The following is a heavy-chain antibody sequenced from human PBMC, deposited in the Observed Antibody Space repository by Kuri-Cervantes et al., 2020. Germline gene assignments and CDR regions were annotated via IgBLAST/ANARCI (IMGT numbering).Heavy chain of an antibody. D-gene: IGHD4-17*01. Sequence: GGSLRLSCAASGFTFSNSAMSWVRQAPGKGLEWVSAISGSGGSTYYADSVKGLFTISRDNSKNTVYLHMSSLRAEETAIYYCAKGSYGDYVGGAFDVWGQGTMVTVSS. V-gene: IGHV3-23*01. CDR1: GFTFSNSA. CDR2: ISGSGGST. J-gene: IGHJ3*01. CDR3: AKGSYGDYVGGAFDV.